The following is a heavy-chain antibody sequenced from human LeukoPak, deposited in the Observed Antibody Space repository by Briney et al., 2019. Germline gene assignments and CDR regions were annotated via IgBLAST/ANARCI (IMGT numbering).Heavy chain of an antibody. V-gene: IGHV4-61*01. CDR1: GGSVSSGSYY. D-gene: IGHD2-2*03. J-gene: IGHJ6*04. CDR2: IYYSGST. CDR3: ARADGYCSSTSCRHYYYYGMDV. Sequence: PSETLSLTCTVSGGSVSSGSYYWSWIRQPPGKGLEWIGYIYYSGSTNYNPSLKSRVTISVDTSKNQFSLKLSSVTAADTAVYYCARADGYCSSTSCRHYYYYGMDVWGKGTTVTVSS.